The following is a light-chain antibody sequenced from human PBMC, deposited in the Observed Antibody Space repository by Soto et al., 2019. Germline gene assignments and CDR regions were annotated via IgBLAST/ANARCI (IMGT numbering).Light chain of an antibody. CDR1: QSVSSY. CDR3: QQRANWPFT. J-gene: IGKJ5*01. CDR2: DAS. Sequence: EIVLTQSPATLSLSPGERATLSCRASQSVSSYLAWYQQKRGQAPRLLMYDASNRATVIPARFSGSGSGTDFTLTISSLEPEDFAVYYCQQRANWPFTFGQGTRLEIK. V-gene: IGKV3-11*01.